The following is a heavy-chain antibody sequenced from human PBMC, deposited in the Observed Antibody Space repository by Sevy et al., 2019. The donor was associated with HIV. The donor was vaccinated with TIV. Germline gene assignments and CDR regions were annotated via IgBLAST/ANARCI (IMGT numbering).Heavy chain of an antibody. CDR2: IYTSGST. J-gene: IGHJ3*02. Sequence: SETLSLTCTVSGGSISSYYWSWIRQPAGKGLEWIGRIYTSGSTNYNPSLKSRVTMSVDTSKNQFSLKLSSVTAADTAVYYCARDLMIVGDDAFDIWVQGTMVTVSS. CDR1: GGSISSYY. D-gene: IGHD3-22*01. CDR3: ARDLMIVGDDAFDI. V-gene: IGHV4-4*07.